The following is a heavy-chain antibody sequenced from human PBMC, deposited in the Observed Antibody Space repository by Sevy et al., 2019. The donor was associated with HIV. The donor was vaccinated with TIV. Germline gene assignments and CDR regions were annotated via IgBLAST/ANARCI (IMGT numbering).Heavy chain of an antibody. D-gene: IGHD3-16*02. Sequence: GGSLRPSCAASGFPFSSNPMSWFGRAPGRGLGGVPGLIGSGGTTYYADSVKGRFTISRDNSKNTLYLQMNSLRAEDTAVYYCAKDQGDYVWGTFRDYWGQGTLVTVSS. J-gene: IGHJ4*02. CDR1: GFPFSSNP. V-gene: IGHV3-23*01. CDR2: LIGSGGTT. CDR3: AKDQGDYVWGTFRDY.